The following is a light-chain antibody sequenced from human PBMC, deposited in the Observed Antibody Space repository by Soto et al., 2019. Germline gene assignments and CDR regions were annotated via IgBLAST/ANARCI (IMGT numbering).Light chain of an antibody. J-gene: IGLJ1*01. CDR2: EVS. CDR3: CSYAGSSTFWV. Sequence: QSVLTQPASVSGSPGQSITISCTGTSSDVGSYNLVSWYQQHPGKAPKLMIYEVSKRPSGVSNRFSGSKSGNTASLTISGLQAEDEADYYCCSYAGSSTFWVFGTGTKVNVL. CDR1: SSDVGSYNL. V-gene: IGLV2-23*02.